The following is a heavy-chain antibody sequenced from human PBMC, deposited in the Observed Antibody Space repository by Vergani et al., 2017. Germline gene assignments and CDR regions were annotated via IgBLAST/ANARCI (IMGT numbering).Heavy chain of an antibody. V-gene: IGHV3-43*01. J-gene: IGHJ2*01. Sequence: EVQLVESGGGLVKPGGSLRLSCAASGFTFDDYTMHWVRQAPGKGLEWVSLISWDGGSTYYADSVKGRFTISRDNSKNSLYLQMNSLRTEDTALYYCAKVARGYDYSLYRYFDLWGRGTLVTVSS. CDR1: GFTFDDYT. CDR2: ISWDGGST. D-gene: IGHD5-12*01. CDR3: AKVARGYDYSLYRYFDL.